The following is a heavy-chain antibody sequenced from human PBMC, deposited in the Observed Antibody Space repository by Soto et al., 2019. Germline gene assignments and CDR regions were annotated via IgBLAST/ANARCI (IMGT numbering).Heavy chain of an antibody. Sequence: PSETLSLTCTVSGGSISSYYWSCIRQPPGKGLEWIGYIYYSGSTNYNPSLKSRVTISVDTSKNQFSLKLSSVTAADTAVYYCARWTTVTTERFDAFDILGQGTMVTVSS. D-gene: IGHD4-17*01. CDR2: IYYSGST. V-gene: IGHV4-59*01. CDR1: GGSISSYY. CDR3: ARWTTVTTERFDAFDI. J-gene: IGHJ3*02.